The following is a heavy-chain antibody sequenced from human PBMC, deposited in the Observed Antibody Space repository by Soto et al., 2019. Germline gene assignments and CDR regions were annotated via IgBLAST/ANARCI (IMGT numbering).Heavy chain of an antibody. CDR2: MNPKSGDT. V-gene: IGHV1-8*01. Sequence: QVQLVQSGAEVKMPGASVKVSCKASGYTFTDYGINWVRQATGQGLEWMGWMNPKSGDTVYAQKSQGRVSMTRATSISTAYMELTSLKSEDTAVYYWAMGGYSVGGATVYWGQGTRVTVSS. J-gene: IGHJ4*02. D-gene: IGHD1-26*01. CDR1: GYTFTDYG. CDR3: AMGGYSVGGATVY.